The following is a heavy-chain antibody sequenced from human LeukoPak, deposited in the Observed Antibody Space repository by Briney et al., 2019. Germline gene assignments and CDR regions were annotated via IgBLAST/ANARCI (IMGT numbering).Heavy chain of an antibody. Sequence: ASVKVSCKASGYTFTSYDINWVRQATGQGLEWMGWMNPNSGNTGYAQKFQGRVTMTRNTSISTAYMELSSLRSDDTAVYYCARVRDYGDYVLFSYWGQGTLVTVSS. J-gene: IGHJ4*02. CDR1: GYTFTSYD. V-gene: IGHV1-8*01. CDR3: ARVRDYGDYVLFSY. CDR2: MNPNSGNT. D-gene: IGHD4-17*01.